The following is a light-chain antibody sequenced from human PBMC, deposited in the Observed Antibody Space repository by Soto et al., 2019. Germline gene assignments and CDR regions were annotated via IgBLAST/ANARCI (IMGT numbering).Light chain of an antibody. CDR1: QSVRSER. CDR2: DAS. J-gene: IGKJ1*01. Sequence: EIVLTQSPDTLSLSPGERATLSCRASQSVRSERLAWYQHKRGQAPRLVIFDASSRATGIPERFSGSGSGTDFTLTITRLEPEDFAVYFCQQYDVSPITFGLGTKVDIK. CDR3: QQYDVSPIT. V-gene: IGKV3-20*01.